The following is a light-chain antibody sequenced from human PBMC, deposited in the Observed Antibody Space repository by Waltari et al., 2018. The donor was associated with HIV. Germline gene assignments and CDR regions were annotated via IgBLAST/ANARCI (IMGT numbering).Light chain of an antibody. V-gene: IGKV3-11*01. CDR2: DAS. J-gene: IGKJ5*01. CDR3: QQRSSWPLT. Sequence: PGERATLSCRASQSVSSYLAWYQQKPGQAPRLLIYDASNRATGIPARFSGSGSGTDFTLTISSLDPEDFAVYYCQQRSSWPLTFGQGTRLDIK. CDR1: QSVSSY.